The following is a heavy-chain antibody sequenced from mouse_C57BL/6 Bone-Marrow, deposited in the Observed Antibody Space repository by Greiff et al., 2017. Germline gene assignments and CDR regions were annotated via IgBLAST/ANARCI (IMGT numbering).Heavy chain of an antibody. CDR1: GYTFTDYY. J-gene: IGHJ2*01. CDR2: IFPGSGST. Sequence: QVQLQQSGPELVKPGASVKISCKASGYTFTDYYINWVKQRPGQGLEWIGWIFPGSGSTYYNEKFKGKATLTVDKSSSTAYMLLSSLTSEDSAVYFCASYDHYYGSSPYYFDYWGQGTTLTVSS. CDR3: ASYDHYYGSSPYYFDY. V-gene: IGHV1-75*01. D-gene: IGHD1-1*01.